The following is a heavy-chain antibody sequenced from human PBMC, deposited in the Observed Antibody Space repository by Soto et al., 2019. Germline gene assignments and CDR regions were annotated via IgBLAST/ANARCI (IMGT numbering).Heavy chain of an antibody. CDR2: INPNTGST. J-gene: IGHJ4*02. CDR1: GYTFINYY. Sequence: GASVKVSCKTSGYTFINYYMHWVRQAPGQGLEWVGKINPNTGSTNYAQKFQGRVSVTRDTSTSTVYMELSSLRSDDTALYYCTLDCSGFDRNYCDYWGQGTLVTVSS. CDR3: TLDCSGFDRNYCDY. V-gene: IGHV1-46*01. D-gene: IGHD6-25*01.